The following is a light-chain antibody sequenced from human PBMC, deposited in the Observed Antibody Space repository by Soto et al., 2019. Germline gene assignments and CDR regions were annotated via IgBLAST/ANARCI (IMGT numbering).Light chain of an antibody. CDR3: CSYAGSYTPRV. CDR1: SSDVGGYNY. Sequence: QSALTQPRSVSGSPGQSVTISCTGTSSDVGGYNYVSWYQQHPGKAPNLMIYDVAKRPSGVPDRLSGSKSGNTASLSISGLQDEDEADYYCCSYAGSYTPRVFGTGTKLTVL. J-gene: IGLJ1*01. V-gene: IGLV2-11*01. CDR2: DVA.